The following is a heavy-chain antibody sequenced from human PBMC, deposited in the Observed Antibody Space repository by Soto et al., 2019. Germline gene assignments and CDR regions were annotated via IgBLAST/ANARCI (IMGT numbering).Heavy chain of an antibody. CDR1: GFTFSSYE. V-gene: IGHV3-48*03. J-gene: IGHJ6*02. D-gene: IGHD3-3*01. Sequence: GVLRLSCAASGFTFSSYEMNWVRQAPGKGLEWVSYISSSGSTIYYADSVKGRFTISRDNAKNSLYLQMNSLRAEDTAVYYCARDSRSANPPHYYYGMDVWGQGPRSPSP. CDR2: ISSSGSTI. CDR3: ARDSRSANPPHYYYGMDV.